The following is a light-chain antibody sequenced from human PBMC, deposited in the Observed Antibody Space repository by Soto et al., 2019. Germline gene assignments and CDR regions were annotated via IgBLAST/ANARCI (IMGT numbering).Light chain of an antibody. CDR3: QQSYSTPQT. CDR1: QSISSY. J-gene: IGKJ4*01. CDR2: AAS. Sequence: TQSPSSLSASVGDRVTITCRASQSISSYLNWYQQKPGKAPKLLIYAASSLQSGVPSRFSGSGSGTDFTLTISSLQPEDFATYYCQQSYSTPQTFGGGTKV. V-gene: IGKV1-39*01.